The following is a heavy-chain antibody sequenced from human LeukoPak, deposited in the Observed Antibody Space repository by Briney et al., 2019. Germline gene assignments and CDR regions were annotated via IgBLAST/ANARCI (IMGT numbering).Heavy chain of an antibody. CDR1: GFTFSSYA. D-gene: IGHD6-19*01. Sequence: GGSLRLSCAASGFTFSSYAMHWVRQAPGKGLEWVALISFDGSKIYSADSVKGRFTISRDNSKNTLSLQMNSLRVEDTAVYFCARERLYTSAWYQYYFDYWGQGTLVTVSS. CDR2: ISFDGSKI. V-gene: IGHV3-30*04. CDR3: ARERLYTSAWYQYYFDY. J-gene: IGHJ4*02.